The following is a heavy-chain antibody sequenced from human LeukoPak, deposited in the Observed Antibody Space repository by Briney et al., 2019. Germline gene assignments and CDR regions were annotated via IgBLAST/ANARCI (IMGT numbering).Heavy chain of an antibody. Sequence: SETLSLTCAVYGGSFSGYHWSWIRQPPGKGLEWIGEINHSGNTNNNPSLKSRVTISVDTSKNQFSLKLSSVTAADTAVYYCARTNSPGVNHYFDYWGQGTLVTVSS. D-gene: IGHD3-10*01. J-gene: IGHJ4*02. V-gene: IGHV4-34*01. CDR1: GGSFSGYH. CDR3: ARTNSPGVNHYFDY. CDR2: INHSGNT.